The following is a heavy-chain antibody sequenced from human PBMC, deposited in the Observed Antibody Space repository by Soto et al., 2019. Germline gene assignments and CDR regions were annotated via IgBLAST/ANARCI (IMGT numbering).Heavy chain of an antibody. V-gene: IGHV4-59*01. J-gene: IGHJ5*02. Sequence: SETLSLTCTVSGGSISSYYWSWIRQPPGKGLEWIGYIYYSGSTNYNPSLKSRVTISVDTSKNQFSLKLSSVTAADTAVYYCARRDLDWLDPWGQGTLVTVSS. D-gene: IGHD3-3*01. CDR2: IYYSGST. CDR1: GGSISSYY. CDR3: ARRDLDWLDP.